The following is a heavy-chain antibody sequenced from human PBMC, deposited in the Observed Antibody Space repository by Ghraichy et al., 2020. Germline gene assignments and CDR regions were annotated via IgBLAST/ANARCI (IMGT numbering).Heavy chain of an antibody. CDR2: INSDGSNT. Sequence: GGSLRLSCAASGFTFSSYWMHWVRQAPGKGLVWVSRINSDGSNTNYADSVKGRFTISRDNAKNTLYLQMNSLRAEDTAVYYCARQYYPSAFDIWGQGTMVTVSS. CDR1: GFTFSSYW. V-gene: IGHV3-74*01. CDR3: ARQYYPSAFDI. D-gene: IGHD2/OR15-2a*01. J-gene: IGHJ3*02.